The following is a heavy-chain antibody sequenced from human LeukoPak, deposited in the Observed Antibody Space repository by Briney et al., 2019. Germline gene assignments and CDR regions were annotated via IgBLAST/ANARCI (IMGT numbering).Heavy chain of an antibody. D-gene: IGHD3-9*01. J-gene: IGHJ4*02. CDR1: GYSFTSYW. CDR3: ARQNLYYDILTGEAKGDYFDY. V-gene: IGHV5-51*01. CDR2: IYPGDSDT. Sequence: GGSLKISCKGSGYSFTSYWIGWVRQMPGKGLEWMGIIYPGDSDTRYSPSFQGQVTISADKSISTAYLQWSSLKASDTAMYYCARQNLYYDILTGEAKGDYFDYWGQGTLVTVSS.